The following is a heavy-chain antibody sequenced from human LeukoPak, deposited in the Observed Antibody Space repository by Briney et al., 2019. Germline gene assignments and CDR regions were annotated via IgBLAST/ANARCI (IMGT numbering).Heavy chain of an antibody. V-gene: IGHV3-23*01. CDR3: AKDLPSSGYYYDAFDI. J-gene: IGHJ3*02. CDR1: GFTFSSYG. D-gene: IGHD3-22*01. Sequence: GGSLRLSCAASGFTFSSYGMSWVRQAPGKGLEWASAISGSGGSTYYADSVKGRFTISRDNSKNTLYLQMNSLRAEDTAVYYCAKDLPSSGYYYDAFDIWGQGTMVTVSS. CDR2: ISGSGGST.